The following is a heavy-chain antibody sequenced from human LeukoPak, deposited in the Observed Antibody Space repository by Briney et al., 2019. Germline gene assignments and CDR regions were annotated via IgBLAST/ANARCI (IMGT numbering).Heavy chain of an antibody. D-gene: IGHD5-24*01. CDR2: IIPIVGIA. J-gene: IGHJ4*02. CDR3: ARDGEMATIYFDY. V-gene: IGHV1-69*04. CDR1: GGTFSSYA. Sequence: GASVKVSCKASGGTFSSYALSWVRQAPRQGLEWMGTIIPIVGIANYAQKFQGRVTITADKSTSTAYMELSSLRSEDTAVYYCARDGEMATIYFDYWGQGTLVTVSS.